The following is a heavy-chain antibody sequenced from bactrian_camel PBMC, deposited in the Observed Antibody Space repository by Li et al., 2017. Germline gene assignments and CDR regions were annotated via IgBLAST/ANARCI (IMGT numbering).Heavy chain of an antibody. J-gene: IGHJ4*01. V-gene: IGHV3S53*01. Sequence: HVQLVESGGGSVQAGGSLRLSCVVSGYSPKTFCMGWFRQAPGREREGVAQLDLDGTTSYANFVKGRFTISRDNGKNTLFLEMNSLEPEDAAMYYCAAGWTVIPGAACEYKSWGRGTQVTVS. CDR2: LDLDGTT. CDR3: AAGWTVIPGAACEYKS. CDR1: GYSPKTFC. D-gene: IGHD1*01.